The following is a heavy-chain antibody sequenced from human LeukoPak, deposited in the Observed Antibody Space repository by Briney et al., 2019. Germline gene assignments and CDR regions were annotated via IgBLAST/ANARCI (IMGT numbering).Heavy chain of an antibody. J-gene: IGHJ5*02. CDR3: ARGVSGEP. Sequence: GGSLRLSCAGSGFTFSKVWMSWVRQAPGKGLEWVANINQDGSGKYFVDSVKGRFTISRDNAKNSLYLQMNSLRAEDTAVYYCARGVSGEPWGQGTLVTVSS. V-gene: IGHV3-7*01. CDR1: GFTFSKVW. D-gene: IGHD1-14*01. CDR2: INQDGSGK.